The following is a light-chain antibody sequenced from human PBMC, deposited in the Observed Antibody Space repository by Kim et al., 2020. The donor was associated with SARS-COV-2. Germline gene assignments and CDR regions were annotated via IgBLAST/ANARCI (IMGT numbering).Light chain of an antibody. Sequence: DIQMTQSPSTLSASVGDRVTITCRTSQTIDTWLTWYQQKPGKAPKLLIYRASTLESGVPSRFSGSGSGTEFTLTLSSLQSDDFATYYCEQYYSVYTCGQGTKLEI. V-gene: IGKV1-5*03. CDR3: EQYYSVYT. CDR2: RAS. CDR1: QTIDTW. J-gene: IGKJ2*01.